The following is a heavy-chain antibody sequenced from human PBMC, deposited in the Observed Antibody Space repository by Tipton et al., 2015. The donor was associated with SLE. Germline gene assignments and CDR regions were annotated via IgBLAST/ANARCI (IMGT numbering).Heavy chain of an antibody. CDR2: AYYTGNT. Sequence: TLSLTCSVSAGSIISSSYYWGWIRQPPGKGLEWIGSAYYTGNTYYNPPLNSRVSISVDTSKNQFSLKLSSVTAADTAIYYCARHVGAYYYYMDVWGRGTTVTVSS. V-gene: IGHV4-39*01. CDR3: ARHVGAYYYYMDV. J-gene: IGHJ6*03. D-gene: IGHD2-15*01. CDR1: AGSIISSSYY.